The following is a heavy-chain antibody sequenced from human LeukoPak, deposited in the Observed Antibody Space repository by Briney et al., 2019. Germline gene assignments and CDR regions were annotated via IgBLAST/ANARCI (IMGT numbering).Heavy chain of an antibody. CDR1: GGSISSSSYY. Sequence: SETLSLTCTVSGGSISSSSYYWGWIRQPPGKGLEWIGSIYYSGSTYYNPSLKSRVTISVDTSKNQFSLKLSSVTAADTDVYYCARQLSDDFWSGYRSLYFDYWGQGPLVTVSS. CDR3: ARQLSDDFWSGYRSLYFDY. J-gene: IGHJ4*02. D-gene: IGHD3-3*01. V-gene: IGHV4-39*01. CDR2: IYYSGST.